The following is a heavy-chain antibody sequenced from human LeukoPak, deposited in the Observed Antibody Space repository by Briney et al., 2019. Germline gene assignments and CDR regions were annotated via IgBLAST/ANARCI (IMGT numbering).Heavy chain of an antibody. CDR2: IRYDGGNK. Sequence: PGGSLRLSCAASGFTFSSYGMHWVRQAPGKGLEWVAFIRYDGGNKYYADSVKGRFTISRDNSKNTLYLQMNSLRAEDTAVYYCANAENYDFWSGYPGIDYWGQGTLVTVSS. D-gene: IGHD3-3*01. J-gene: IGHJ4*02. CDR1: GFTFSSYG. V-gene: IGHV3-30*02. CDR3: ANAENYDFWSGYPGIDY.